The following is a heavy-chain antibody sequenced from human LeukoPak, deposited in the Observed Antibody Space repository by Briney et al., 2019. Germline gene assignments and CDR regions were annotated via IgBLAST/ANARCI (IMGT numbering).Heavy chain of an antibody. CDR3: ARVSGTHDAFDI. J-gene: IGHJ3*02. CDR2: IYYSGST. V-gene: IGHV4-39*01. CDR1: GGSISSSSYY. Sequence: PSETLSLTCTVSGGSISSSSYYWGWIRQPPGKGLEWIGSIYYSGSTYYNPSLKSRVTISVDTSKNQFSLKLSSVTAADTAVYYCARVSGTHDAFDIWGQGTMVTVSS. D-gene: IGHD1-1*01.